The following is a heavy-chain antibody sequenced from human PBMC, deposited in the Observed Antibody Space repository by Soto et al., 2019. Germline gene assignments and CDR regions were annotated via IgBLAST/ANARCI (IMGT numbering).Heavy chain of an antibody. CDR1: GYRFTDYW. CDR3: ARHEYSPYYFYNYGMDV. J-gene: IGHJ6*02. D-gene: IGHD5-12*01. Sequence: LGESLKIACNTSGYRFTDYWIGWVRQMPGKGLEWMGIIYPSDSDARYSPSFQGQVTISADKSISTAYLQWSNLKASDAAIYYCARHEYSPYYFYNYGMDVWGQGTKVTVSS. CDR2: IYPSDSDA. V-gene: IGHV5-51*01.